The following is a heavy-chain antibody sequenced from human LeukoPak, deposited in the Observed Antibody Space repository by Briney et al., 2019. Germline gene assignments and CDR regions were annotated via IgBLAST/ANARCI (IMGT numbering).Heavy chain of an antibody. Sequence: SETLSLTCTVSGGSISSYYWSWIRQPPGKGLEWIGYIYYSGSGSTNYNPSLKSRVTISVDTSKNQFSLKLSTVTAADTAVYYCARRGGHGGSFDYWGQGTLVTVSS. CDR3: ARRGGHGGSFDY. V-gene: IGHV4-59*08. J-gene: IGHJ4*02. D-gene: IGHD4-23*01. CDR2: IYYSGSGST. CDR1: GGSISSYY.